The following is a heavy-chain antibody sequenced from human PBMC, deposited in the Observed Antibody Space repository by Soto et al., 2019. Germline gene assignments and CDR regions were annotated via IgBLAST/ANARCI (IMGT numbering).Heavy chain of an antibody. CDR1: GFTFSSYT. Sequence: GGSLRLSCSASGFTFSSYTIHWVRQAPGKGLEYVSAIRSNGGMTYYADSVKGRFTLSRDNSKNAVYLQMNSLRGDDTAVYYCARREQPGHFDYWGQGTLVTVSS. J-gene: IGHJ4*02. D-gene: IGHD1-26*01. CDR2: IRSNGGMT. CDR3: ARREQPGHFDY. V-gene: IGHV3-64*04.